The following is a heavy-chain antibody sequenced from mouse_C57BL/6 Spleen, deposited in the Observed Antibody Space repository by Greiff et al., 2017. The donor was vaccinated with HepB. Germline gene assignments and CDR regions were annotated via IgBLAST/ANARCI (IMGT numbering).Heavy chain of an antibody. D-gene: IGHD1-1*01. CDR2: IYPGSGST. CDR1: GYTFTSYW. J-gene: IGHJ2*01. CDR3: AREKITTVVATYYFDY. Sequence: VQLQQPGAELVKPGASVKMSCKASGYTFTSYWITWVKQRPGQGLEWIGDIYPGSGSTNYNEKFKSKATLTVDTSSSTAYMQLSSLTSEDSAVYYCAREKITTVVATYYFDYWGQGTTLTVSS. V-gene: IGHV1-55*01.